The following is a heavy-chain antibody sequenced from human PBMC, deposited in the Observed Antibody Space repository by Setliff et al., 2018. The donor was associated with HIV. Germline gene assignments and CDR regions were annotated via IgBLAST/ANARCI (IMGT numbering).Heavy chain of an antibody. J-gene: IGHJ4*02. CDR1: GFTFSSYA. Sequence: GGSLRLSCAASGFTFSSYAMSWVRQAPGKGLEWVSGISGSAGTTYYADSVKGRFTISRDNSKNSLYLQMHSLRAEDTAVYYCARESYYDSSGYYVPLDYWGQGTLVTVSS. CDR3: ARESYYDSSGYYVPLDY. V-gene: IGHV3-23*01. D-gene: IGHD3-22*01. CDR2: ISGSAGTT.